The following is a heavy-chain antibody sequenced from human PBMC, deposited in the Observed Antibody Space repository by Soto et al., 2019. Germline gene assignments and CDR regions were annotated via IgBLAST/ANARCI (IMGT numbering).Heavy chain of an antibody. CDR3: ARGMKQTGAHAWYYFDS. Sequence: SETLSLTCTVSGASITGSFFWSWIRQPAGKGLEWIGRFSLSGTTNYNPSLRSRVTMSADVSKNQFSLRLTSVTAADTALYYCARGMKQTGAHAWYYFDSWGQGTLVTVSS. CDR1: GASITGSFF. V-gene: IGHV4-4*07. CDR2: FSLSGTT. J-gene: IGHJ4*02. D-gene: IGHD2-8*02.